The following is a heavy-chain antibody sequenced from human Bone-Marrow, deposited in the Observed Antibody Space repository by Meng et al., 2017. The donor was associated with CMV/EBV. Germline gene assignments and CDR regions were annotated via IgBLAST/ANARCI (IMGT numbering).Heavy chain of an antibody. J-gene: IGHJ3*02. CDR3: ARDADMIVVDSDAFDI. CDR2: INPNSGGT. D-gene: IGHD3-22*01. V-gene: IGHV1-2*02. CDR1: GYTFTGYY. Sequence: ASVKVSCKASGYTFTGYYMHWVRQAPGQGIEWMGWINPNSGGTNYAQKFQGRVTMTRDTSISTAYMELSRLRSDDTAVYYCARDADMIVVDSDAFDIWGQGTMVTVSS.